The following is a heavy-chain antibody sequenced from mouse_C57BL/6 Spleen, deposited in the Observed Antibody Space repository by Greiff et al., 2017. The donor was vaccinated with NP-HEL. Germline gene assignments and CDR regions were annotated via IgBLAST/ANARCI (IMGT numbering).Heavy chain of an antibody. CDR2: IYPGDGDT. Sequence: VHLVESGAGLVKPGASVKISCKASGYAFSSYWMNWVKQRPGKGLEWIGQIYPGDGDTTYNGKFKGKATLTAAKSYSPAYMQLSSLTSEDSAVYFCARKDSSGYVWFAYWGQGTLVTVSA. D-gene: IGHD3-2*02. CDR3: ARKDSSGYVWFAY. V-gene: IGHV1-80*01. CDR1: GYAFSSYW. J-gene: IGHJ3*01.